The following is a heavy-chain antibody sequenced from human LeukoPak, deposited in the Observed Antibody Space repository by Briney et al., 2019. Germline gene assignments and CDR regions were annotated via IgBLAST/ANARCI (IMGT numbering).Heavy chain of an antibody. CDR3: ARVGYQRHDYGDYGGLDP. CDR2: INHSGST. V-gene: IGHV4-34*01. Sequence: SETLSLTCAVYGGSFSGYYWSWIRQPPGKGLEWIGEINHSGSTNYNPSLKSRVTISVDTSKNQFSLKLSSVTAADTAVYYCARVGYQRHDYGDYGGLDPWGQGTLVTVSS. J-gene: IGHJ5*02. D-gene: IGHD4-17*01. CDR1: GGSFSGYY.